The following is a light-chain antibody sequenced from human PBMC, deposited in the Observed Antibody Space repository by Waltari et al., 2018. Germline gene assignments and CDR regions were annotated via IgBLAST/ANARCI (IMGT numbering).Light chain of an antibody. Sequence: EIVMTRSPATLSVSSGERATLSCTASHSIYDNLACYQQKPGQAPRLLIYGASTRATGIPARFSGSGSGTEFTLTISSLQSEDFAVYYCQQYSQYYTFAQGTKLEIK. CDR1: HSIYDN. J-gene: IGKJ2*01. CDR2: GAS. V-gene: IGKV3-15*01. CDR3: QQYSQYYT.